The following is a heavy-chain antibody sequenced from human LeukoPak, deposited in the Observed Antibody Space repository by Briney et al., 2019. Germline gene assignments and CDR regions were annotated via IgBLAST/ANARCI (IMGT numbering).Heavy chain of an antibody. CDR2: IYYSGST. CDR1: GGSISSSSYY. CDR3: ARVRITMVRGVIIADDWFDP. J-gene: IGHJ5*02. D-gene: IGHD3-10*01. V-gene: IGHV4-39*07. Sequence: PSETLSLTCTVSGGSISSSSYYWGWIRQPPGKGLEWIGSIYYSGSTYYNPSLKSRVTISVDTSKNQFSLKLSSVTAADTAVYYCARVRITMVRGVIIADDWFDPWGQGTLVTVSS.